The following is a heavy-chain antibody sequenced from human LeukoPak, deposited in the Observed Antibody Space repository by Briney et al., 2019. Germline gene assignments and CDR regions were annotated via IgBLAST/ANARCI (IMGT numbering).Heavy chain of an antibody. J-gene: IGHJ5*02. CDR2: IYHSGST. Sequence: PSETLSLTCAVSAGSISSGGYSWSWIRQPPGEGLEWIGYIYHSGSTYYNPSLKSRVTISVDRSKNQFSLKLSSVTAADTAVYYCARAIVGATDWFDPWGQGTLVTVSS. V-gene: IGHV4-30-2*01. D-gene: IGHD1-26*01. CDR1: AGSISSGGYS. CDR3: ARAIVGATDWFDP.